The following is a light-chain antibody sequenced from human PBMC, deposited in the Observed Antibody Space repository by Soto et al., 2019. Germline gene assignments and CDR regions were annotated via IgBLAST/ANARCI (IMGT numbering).Light chain of an antibody. CDR2: EVS. Sequence: QSALSQPPSASGSPGQSVTISCTGTSSDVGGYNYVSWYLQHPGKAPKLMIYEVSKRPSGVPDRFSGSKSGNTASLTVSGLQPEDDSNYYCSSYAGSNNVVFGGGTKLTVL. J-gene: IGLJ2*01. CDR3: SSYAGSNNVV. V-gene: IGLV2-8*01. CDR1: SSDVGGYNY.